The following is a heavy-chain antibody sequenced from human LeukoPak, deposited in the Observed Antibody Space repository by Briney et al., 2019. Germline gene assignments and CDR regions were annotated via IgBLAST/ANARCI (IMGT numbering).Heavy chain of an antibody. CDR2: INSNSGGT. CDR3: ARGSYRSGWDV. CDR1: GYTFTGHY. J-gene: IGHJ6*04. Sequence: ASVKVSCKASGYTFTGHYMHWVRQAPGQGLEWMGCINSNSGGTNYAQTFQGWVTMTRDTPISSAYMELSSLRSEDTAVYYCARGSYRSGWDVWGKGTTVTVSS. V-gene: IGHV1-2*04. D-gene: IGHD3-10*01.